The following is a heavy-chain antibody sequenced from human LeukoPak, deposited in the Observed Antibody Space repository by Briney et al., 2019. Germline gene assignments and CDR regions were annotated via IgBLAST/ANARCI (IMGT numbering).Heavy chain of an antibody. CDR2: ISGSGGST. CDR1: GFTFSSYA. CDR3: AKDPGGKYYDFWSSYYFDY. V-gene: IGHV3-23*01. D-gene: IGHD3-3*01. Sequence: GGSLRLSCAASGFTFSSYAMSWVRQAPGKGLEWVSAISGSGGSTYYADSVKGRFTISRDNSKNTLYLQMNSLRAEDTAVYYCAKDPGGKYYDFWSSYYFDYWGQGTLVTVSS. J-gene: IGHJ4*02.